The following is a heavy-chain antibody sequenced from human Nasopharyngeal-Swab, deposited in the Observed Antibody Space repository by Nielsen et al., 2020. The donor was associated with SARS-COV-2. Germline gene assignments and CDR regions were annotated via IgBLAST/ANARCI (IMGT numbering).Heavy chain of an antibody. Sequence: GESLKISCAASGFTFSSYAMSWVRQAPGKGLEWVSAISGSGGSTYYADSVKGRFTISRDNSKNTLYLQMNSLRAEDTAVYYCAKDPDYSNLNWFDPWGQGTLVTVSS. CDR2: ISGSGGST. J-gene: IGHJ5*02. D-gene: IGHD4-11*01. CDR3: AKDPDYSNLNWFDP. V-gene: IGHV3-23*01. CDR1: GFTFSSYA.